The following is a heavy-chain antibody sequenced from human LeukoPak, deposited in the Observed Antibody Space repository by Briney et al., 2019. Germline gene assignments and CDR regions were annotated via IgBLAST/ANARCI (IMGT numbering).Heavy chain of an antibody. CDR3: GRDLGGRSGY. CDR2: INEDRSIT. V-gene: IGHV3-74*01. CDR1: GFTFRTYW. Sequence: GGSLRLSCAVSGFTFRTYWMHWVRQVPGEGLVWVSRINEDRSITNYADSVKGRFSISRDNAKNTLYLQMNSLRAEDTAVYYCGRDLGGRSGYWGQGTLVTISS. J-gene: IGHJ4*02. D-gene: IGHD1-26*01.